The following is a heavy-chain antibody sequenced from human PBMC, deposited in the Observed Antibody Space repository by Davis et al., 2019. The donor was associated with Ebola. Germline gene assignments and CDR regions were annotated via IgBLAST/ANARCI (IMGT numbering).Heavy chain of an antibody. CDR2: IYYSGST. CDR1: GGSISSSSYY. V-gene: IGHV4-39*01. J-gene: IGHJ4*02. Sequence: MPGGSLRLSCTVSGGSISSSSYYWGWIRQPPGKGLEWIGSIYYSGSTYYNPSLKSRVTISVDTSKNQFSLKLSSVTAADTAVYYCARPDASGALYFDYWGQGTLVTVSS. D-gene: IGHD2-2*01. CDR3: ARPDASGALYFDY.